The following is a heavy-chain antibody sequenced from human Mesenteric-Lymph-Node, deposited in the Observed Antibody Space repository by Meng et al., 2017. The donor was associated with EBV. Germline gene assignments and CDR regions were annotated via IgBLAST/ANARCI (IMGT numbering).Heavy chain of an antibody. D-gene: IGHD6-19*01. Sequence: QVQRQESGPGLVKPSGTLSLTCGVSGGSIGNSYWWSWVRQAPGKGLEWIGEIYYTGSTNYNPSLKSRVTISLDTSQNQFSLKLSSVTAADTAVYYCTRDGGALAADSWGQGTLVTVSS. CDR2: IYYTGST. J-gene: IGHJ4*02. V-gene: IGHV4-4*02. CDR1: GGSIGNSYW. CDR3: TRDGGALAADS.